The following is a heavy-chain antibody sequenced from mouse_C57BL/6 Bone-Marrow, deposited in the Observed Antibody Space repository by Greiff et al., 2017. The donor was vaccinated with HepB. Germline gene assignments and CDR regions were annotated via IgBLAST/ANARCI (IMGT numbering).Heavy chain of an antibody. Sequence: QVQLQQSGAELARPGASVKLSCKASGYTFTSYGISWVKQRTGQGLEWIGEIYPRSGNTYYNEKFKGKATLTADKSSSTAYMELRSLTSEDSAVYVCAKRQLRLRAMDYWGQGTSVTVSS. CDR3: AKRQLRLRAMDY. CDR1: GYTFTSYG. J-gene: IGHJ4*01. CDR2: IYPRSGNT. D-gene: IGHD3-2*02. V-gene: IGHV1-81*01.